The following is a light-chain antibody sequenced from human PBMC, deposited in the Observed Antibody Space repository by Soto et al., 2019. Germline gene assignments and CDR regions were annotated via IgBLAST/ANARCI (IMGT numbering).Light chain of an antibody. CDR3: RQYDSSPIT. V-gene: IGKV3-20*01. CDR1: QSVSSSY. Sequence: EIVLTQSPGTLSLSPGERATLSCRASQSVSSSYLAWYQQKPGQAPRLLIYGASSRATGIQDRFSGSGSGTHFTLTISRLEPEDFAVYYCRQYDSSPITFGQGTRLEIK. J-gene: IGKJ5*01. CDR2: GAS.